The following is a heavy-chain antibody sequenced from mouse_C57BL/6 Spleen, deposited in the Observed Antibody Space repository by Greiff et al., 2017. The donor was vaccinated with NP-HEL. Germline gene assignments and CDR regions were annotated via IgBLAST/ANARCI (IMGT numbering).Heavy chain of an antibody. CDR3: AKDEDYDYDGAWFAY. Sequence: VQLQQSGAELVKPGASVQISCKASGYAFSSYWMNWVKQRPGKGLEWIGQIYPGDGDTNYNGKFKGKATLTADKSSSTAYMQLSSLTSEDSAVYFCAKDEDYDYDGAWFAYWGQGTLVTVSA. V-gene: IGHV1-80*01. D-gene: IGHD2-4*01. CDR2: IYPGDGDT. J-gene: IGHJ3*01. CDR1: GYAFSSYW.